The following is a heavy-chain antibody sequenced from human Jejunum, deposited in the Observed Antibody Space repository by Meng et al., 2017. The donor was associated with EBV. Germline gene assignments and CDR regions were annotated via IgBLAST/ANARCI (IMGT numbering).Heavy chain of an antibody. D-gene: IGHD2-8*02. J-gene: IGHJ5*02. Sequence: VQLVQSGFELKKPGASVKVSCKASGYTFTSSGINWVRQAPGQGLEWMGWINTNTGYPTYAQDFTGRFVFSLDTSVSTAYLQITSLSTEDNAVYYCARVRPGGGWFDPWGQGTLVTVSS. CDR2: INTNTGYP. CDR3: ARVRPGGGWFDP. CDR1: GYTFTSSG. V-gene: IGHV7-4-1*02.